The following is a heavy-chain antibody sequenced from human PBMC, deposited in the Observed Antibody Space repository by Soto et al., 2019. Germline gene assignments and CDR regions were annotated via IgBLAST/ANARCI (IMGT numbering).Heavy chain of an antibody. CDR1: GGSISSSSYY. Sequence: SETLSLTCTVSGGSISSSSYYWGWIRQPPGKGLEWIGSIYYSGSTYYNPSLKSRVTISVDTSKNQFSLKLSSVTAADTAVYYCAIHSYISSWYRPGYYYGLDVWGQGTTVTVAS. D-gene: IGHD6-13*01. CDR2: IYYSGST. CDR3: AIHSYISSWYRPGYYYGLDV. J-gene: IGHJ6*02. V-gene: IGHV4-39*01.